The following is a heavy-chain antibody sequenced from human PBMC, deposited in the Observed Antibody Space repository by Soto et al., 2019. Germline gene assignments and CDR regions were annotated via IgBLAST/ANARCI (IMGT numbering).Heavy chain of an antibody. D-gene: IGHD2-8*02. J-gene: IGHJ5*02. CDR2: MNPNSGNT. CDR1: GYTFTSYD. V-gene: IGHV1-8*01. CDR3: ARGSILSWGVEWFDP. Sequence: QVQLVQSGAEVKKPGASVKVSCKASGYTFTSYDINWVRQATGQGLEWMGWMNPNSGNTGYAQKFQGRVTMTRNTSVGTAYVELSGLRCGDTAVYYCARGSILSWGVEWFDPWGQGTLVTVSS.